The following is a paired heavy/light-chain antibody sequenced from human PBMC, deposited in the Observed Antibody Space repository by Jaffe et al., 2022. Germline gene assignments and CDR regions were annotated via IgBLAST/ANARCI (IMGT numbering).Light chain of an antibody. CDR3: QSADSSGTYLNWV. CDR2: KDS. CDR1: ALPKQY. Sequence: SYELTQPPSVSVSPGQTARITCSGDALPKQYAYWYQQKPGQAPVLVIYKDSERPSGIPERFSGSSSGTTVTLTISGVQAEDEADYYCQSADSSGTYLNWVFGGGTKLTVL. J-gene: IGLJ3*02. V-gene: IGLV3-25*03.
Heavy chain of an antibody. CDR3: AKLPLDIVVVPAAHETNYYYMDV. CDR1: GFTFSSYA. Sequence: EVQLLESGGGLVQPGGSLRLSCAASGFTFSSYAMSWVRQAPGKGLEWVSAISGSGGSTYYADSVKGRFTISRDNSKNTLYLQMNSLRAEDTAVYYCAKLPLDIVVVPAAHETNYYYMDVWGKGTTVTVSS. CDR2: ISGSGGST. V-gene: IGHV3-23*01. J-gene: IGHJ6*03. D-gene: IGHD2-2*03.